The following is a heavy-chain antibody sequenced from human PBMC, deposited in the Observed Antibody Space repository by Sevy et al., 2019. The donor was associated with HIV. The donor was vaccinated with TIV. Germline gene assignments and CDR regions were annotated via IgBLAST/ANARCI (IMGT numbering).Heavy chain of an antibody. CDR1: GYSFTTSW. D-gene: IGHD1-26*01. CDR2: IFPADSDT. J-gene: IGHJ6*02. V-gene: IGHV5-51*01. Sequence: GESLKISCKASGYSFTTSWIGWVRQMPGKGLEWMGIIFPADSDTRYSPSCQGQVTISADNSFSTVYLQWSSLKASDTAMYYCARARGIPHFYYGMYLWGQGTTVTVSS. CDR3: ARARGIPHFYYGMYL.